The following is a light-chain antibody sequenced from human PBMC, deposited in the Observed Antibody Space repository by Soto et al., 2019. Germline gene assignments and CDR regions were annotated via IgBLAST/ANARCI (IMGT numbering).Light chain of an antibody. Sequence: DIQMTQSPSTLSASVGDRVTITCRASQSISDWLAWYQQKPGKAPKLLIYKASSLQRGVPSRFSGSGSGTEFTLTISSLQPDDFATFYCQQYNSYPYTFGPGTKLEIK. CDR1: QSISDW. CDR3: QQYNSYPYT. CDR2: KAS. V-gene: IGKV1-5*03. J-gene: IGKJ2*01.